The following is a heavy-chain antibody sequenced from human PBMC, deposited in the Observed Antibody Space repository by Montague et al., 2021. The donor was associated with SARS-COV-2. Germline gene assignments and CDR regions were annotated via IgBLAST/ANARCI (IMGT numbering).Heavy chain of an antibody. CDR3: ARGTLSVKTALVVFLGGIYYFDS. CDR1: SGSFSNHY. CDR2: SNQGGST. V-gene: IGHV4-34*01. J-gene: IGHJ4*02. Sequence: SETLSLTCAVYSGSFSNHYWSWIRQPPGKGLEWIGESNQGGSTNYNPSLKSRVTVSVDTSKNQFSLNLRSVTAADTAVYYCARGTLSVKTALVVFLGGIYYFDSWGQGTLVAVSS. D-gene: IGHD3-22*01.